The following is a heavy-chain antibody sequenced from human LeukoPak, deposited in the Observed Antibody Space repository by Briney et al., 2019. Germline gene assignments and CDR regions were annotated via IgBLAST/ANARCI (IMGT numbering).Heavy chain of an antibody. V-gene: IGHV1-46*01. J-gene: IGHJ4*02. CDR1: GYSFTSNF. CDR3: ARDQEGFDY. CDR2: IYPRDGST. Sequence: ASVKVSCKASGYSFTSNFIHWVRQAPGQGLEWMGMIYPRDGSTSYAQKFQGRVTVTRDTSTSTVHMELSGLRSEDTAVYYCARDQEGFDYWGQGTLVTVSS.